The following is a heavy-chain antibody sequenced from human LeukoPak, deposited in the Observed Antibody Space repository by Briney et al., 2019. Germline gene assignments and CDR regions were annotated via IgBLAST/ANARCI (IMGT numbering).Heavy chain of an antibody. CDR3: ARQSTDYDILTVSHYYYGMDV. Sequence: SETLSLTCTVSGGSISSYYWSWIRQPPGKGLEWIGYIYYSGSTNYNPSLKSRVTISVDTSKNHFSLKLSSVTAADTAVYYCARQSTDYDILTVSHYYYGMDVWGQGTTVTVSS. D-gene: IGHD3-9*01. J-gene: IGHJ6*02. CDR2: IYYSGST. CDR1: GGSISSYY. V-gene: IGHV4-59*08.